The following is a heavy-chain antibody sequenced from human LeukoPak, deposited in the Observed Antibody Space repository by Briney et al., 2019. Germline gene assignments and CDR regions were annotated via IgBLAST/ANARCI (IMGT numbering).Heavy chain of an antibody. J-gene: IGHJ4*02. V-gene: IGHV3-11*03. CDR2: ISNTGSYT. CDR1: GFTFSDYY. Sequence: GGSLRLSCAASGFTFSDYYMSWIRQAPGKGLEWVSYISNTGSYTKYADSVKGRFTISRDNAKNSLYLQLNSLRAEDTAVYYCTTLQYAAFDIWGQGTLVTVSS. D-gene: IGHD4-11*01. CDR3: TTLQYAAFDI.